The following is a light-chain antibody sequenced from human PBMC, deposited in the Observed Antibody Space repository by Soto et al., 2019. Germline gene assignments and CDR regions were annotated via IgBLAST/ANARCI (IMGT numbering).Light chain of an antibody. CDR1: SSHIGSNT. V-gene: IGLV1-44*01. CDR3: AAWDDSLNGRYV. J-gene: IGLJ1*01. Sequence: QSVLTQPPSASGTPGQRVTISCSGSSSHIGSNTVNWYQQLPGTAPKLLIYSNNQRPSGVPDRFSGSKSGTSASLAISGLQPEDEADYYCAAWDDSLNGRYVFGTGTKVTVL. CDR2: SNN.